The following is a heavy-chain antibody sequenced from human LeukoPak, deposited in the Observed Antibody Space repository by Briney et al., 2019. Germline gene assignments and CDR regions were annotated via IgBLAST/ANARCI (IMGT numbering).Heavy chain of an antibody. V-gene: IGHV4-34*01. D-gene: IGHD3-10*01. Sequence: SETLSLTCAVYGGSFSGYYWSWIRQPPGKGLEWIGEINHSGSTNYNPSLKSRVTISVDTSKNQFSLKLSSVTAADTAVYYCARERSPRPRLDYWGQETLVTVSS. J-gene: IGHJ4*02. CDR3: ARERSPRPRLDY. CDR2: INHSGST. CDR1: GGSFSGYY.